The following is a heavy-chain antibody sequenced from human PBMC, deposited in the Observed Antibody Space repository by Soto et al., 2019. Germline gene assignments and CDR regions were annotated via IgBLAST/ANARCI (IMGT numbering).Heavy chain of an antibody. CDR2: IKQDGSEK. CDR3: ARGYCSSNSCDPDN. J-gene: IGHJ4*01. CDR1: GFTFSSYW. V-gene: IGHV3-7*01. Sequence: GGSLRLSCAASGFTFSSYWMSWVRQAPGKGLEWVANIKQDGSEKYYVDSVKGRFTISRDNAKNSLYLQMNSMRAEDTAVYYCARGYCSSNSCDPDNWGQGTLVTVSS. D-gene: IGHD2-2*01.